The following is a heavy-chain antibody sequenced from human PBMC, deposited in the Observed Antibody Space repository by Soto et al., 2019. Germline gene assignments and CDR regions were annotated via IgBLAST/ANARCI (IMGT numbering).Heavy chain of an antibody. J-gene: IGHJ3*02. CDR1: GYTFTSYG. CDR2: ISAYNGNT. CDR3: ARDLFSNLNAFDI. Sequence: GASVKVSCKASGYTFTSYGISWVRQAPGQGLEWMGWISAYNGNTNYAQKLQGRVTMTTDTSISTAYMELSRLRSDDTAVYYCARDLFSNLNAFDIWGQGTMVTVSS. V-gene: IGHV1-18*01.